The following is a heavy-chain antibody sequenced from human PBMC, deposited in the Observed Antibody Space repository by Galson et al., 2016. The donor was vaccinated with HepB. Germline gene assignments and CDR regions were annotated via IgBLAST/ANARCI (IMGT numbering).Heavy chain of an antibody. Sequence: ETLSLTCTVSGGSISSSRYYWGWIRQPPGKGLEWIGSVYYSGTAYYDPSLKSRVSISVDTSKNQFSLRLSSVTAGDTAVYFCASHCGGDCYNNLADAFDIWGRGTMVTVSS. D-gene: IGHD2-21*01. V-gene: IGHV4-39*01. J-gene: IGHJ3*02. CDR1: GGSISSSRYY. CDR3: ASHCGGDCYNNLADAFDI. CDR2: VYYSGTA.